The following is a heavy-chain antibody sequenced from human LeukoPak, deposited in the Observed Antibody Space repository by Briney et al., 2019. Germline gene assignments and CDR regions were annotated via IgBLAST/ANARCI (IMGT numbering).Heavy chain of an antibody. CDR1: GFTFSSYW. CDR3: ARDWGIRYFDH. J-gene: IGHJ4*02. D-gene: IGHD3-16*01. Sequence: GGSLRLSCAASGFTFSSYWMSWVRQAPGKGLEWVANIKQDGSEKNYVDSVKGRFTISRDNAKNSLYLQMNSLRAEDTAVYYCARDWGIRYFDHWGQGTLVTVSS. V-gene: IGHV3-7*01. CDR2: IKQDGSEK.